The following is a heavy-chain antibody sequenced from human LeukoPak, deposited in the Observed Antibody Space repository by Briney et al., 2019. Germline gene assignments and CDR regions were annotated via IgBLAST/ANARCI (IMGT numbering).Heavy chain of an antibody. Sequence: PGGSLRLSCAASGFTFSSYWMSWVRQAPGKGLEWVANIKQDGSEKYYVDSVKGRFTISRDNAKNSLYLQMNSLRAEDTAVYYCXXXXXXXXXXSSGYYGYDAFDIWGQGTMVTVSS. CDR2: IKQDGSEK. V-gene: IGHV3-7*01. CDR1: GFTFSSYW. J-gene: IGHJ3*02. CDR3: XXXXXXXXXXSSGYYGYDAFDI. D-gene: IGHD3-22*01.